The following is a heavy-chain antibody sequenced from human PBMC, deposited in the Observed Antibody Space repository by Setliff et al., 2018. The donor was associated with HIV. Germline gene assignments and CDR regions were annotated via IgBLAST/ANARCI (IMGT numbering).Heavy chain of an antibody. D-gene: IGHD1-26*01. CDR3: ARVVGADNRFDP. CDR2: INPNRGGT. Sequence: ASVKVSCKASGYTFTGYYMHWVRQAPGQGLEWMGWINPNRGGTNYAQKFQGRVTMTRDTSISTGYMELTRLRSDDTAVYYCARVVGADNRFDPWGQGTLVTVSS. J-gene: IGHJ5*02. V-gene: IGHV1-2*02. CDR1: GYTFTGYY.